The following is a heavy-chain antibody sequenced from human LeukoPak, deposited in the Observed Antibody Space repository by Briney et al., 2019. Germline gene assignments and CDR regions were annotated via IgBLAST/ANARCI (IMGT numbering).Heavy chain of an antibody. V-gene: IGHV3-74*01. J-gene: IGHJ6*03. CDR3: ARVSAGYYMDA. CDR1: EFAFSTYW. CDR2: INSDGSST. Sequence: GGSLRLSCAASEFAFSTYWMHWVRQAPGKGLVWVSLINSDGSSTSYADSVKGRFTISRDNAKNTLYLQMNSLRAVDMAVYYCARVSAGYYMDAWGKGTTVTVSS.